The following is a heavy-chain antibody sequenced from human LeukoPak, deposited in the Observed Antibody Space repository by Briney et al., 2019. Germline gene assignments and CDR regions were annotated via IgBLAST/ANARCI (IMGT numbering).Heavy chain of an antibody. CDR1: GGSISSYY. J-gene: IGHJ4*02. CDR2: IYYSGST. D-gene: IGHD5-18*01. V-gene: IGHV4-59*01. CDR3: AGRSGYSYGPPDDY. Sequence: SETLSLTCTVSGGSISSYYWSWIRQPPGKGLEWIGYIYYSGSTNYNPSLKSRVTISVDTSKNQFSLKLSSVTAADTAVYYCAGRSGYSYGPPDDYWGQGTLVTVSS.